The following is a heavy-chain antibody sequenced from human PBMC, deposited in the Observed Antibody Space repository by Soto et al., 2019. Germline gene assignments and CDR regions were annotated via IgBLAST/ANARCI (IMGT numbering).Heavy chain of an antibody. V-gene: IGHV5-51*01. CDR1: GYSFTSYW. CDR3: AGQPPGYCSGGSCWYNWFDP. Sequence: PGESLKISCKGSGYSFTSYWIGWVRQMPGKGLEWMGIIYPGDSDTRYSPSFQGQVTISADKSISTAYLQWSSLKASDTAMYYCAGQPPGYCSGGSCWYNWFDPWGQGTLVTVSS. D-gene: IGHD2-15*01. CDR2: IYPGDSDT. J-gene: IGHJ5*02.